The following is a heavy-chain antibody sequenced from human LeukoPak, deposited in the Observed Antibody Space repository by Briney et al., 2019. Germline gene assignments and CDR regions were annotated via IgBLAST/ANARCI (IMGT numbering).Heavy chain of an antibody. D-gene: IGHD5-24*01. Sequence: GGSLRLSCAASGSTFSSYGMHWVRQAPGKGLEWVAFIRYDGSNKYYADSVKGRFTISRDNSKNTLYLQMNSLRAEDTAVYYCAKDANPWGWLQGNWFDPWGQGTLVTVSS. CDR1: GSTFSSYG. V-gene: IGHV3-30*02. J-gene: IGHJ5*02. CDR2: IRYDGSNK. CDR3: AKDANPWGWLQGNWFDP.